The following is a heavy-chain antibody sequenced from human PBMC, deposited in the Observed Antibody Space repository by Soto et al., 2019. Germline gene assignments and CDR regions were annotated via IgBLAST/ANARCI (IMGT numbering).Heavy chain of an antibody. CDR2: IGIAGDT. J-gene: IGHJ4*02. CDR3: AKDLKLTRRGWYFDS. D-gene: IGHD6-19*01. CDR1: GCTFSCYD. V-gene: IGHV3-13*04. Sequence: GSLRLCCAASGCTFSCYDTHWVRQPTGKGLEWVAAIGIAGDTYYPGSVKGRFTISRDNSKNTLSLQMNSLRVEDTATYYCAKDLKLTRRGWYFDSWGQGALVTVSS.